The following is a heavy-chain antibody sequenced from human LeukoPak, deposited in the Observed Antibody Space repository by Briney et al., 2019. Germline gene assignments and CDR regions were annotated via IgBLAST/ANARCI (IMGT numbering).Heavy chain of an antibody. D-gene: IGHD1-26*01. J-gene: IGHJ4*02. V-gene: IGHV3-30*18. CDR2: ISNDGSNK. CDR1: GFTFSSYG. CDR3: AKAVAAILYYFDY. Sequence: GGSLRLSCAASGFTFSSYGMHWVRQAPGKGLEWVAVISNDGSNKYYADSVKGRFTISRDNSKNTLYLQMNSLTAEDTAVYYCAKAVAAILYYFDYWGQGTLVTVYS.